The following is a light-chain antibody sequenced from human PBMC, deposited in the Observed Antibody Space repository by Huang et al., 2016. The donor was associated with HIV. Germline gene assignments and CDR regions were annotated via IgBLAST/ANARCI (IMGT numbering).Light chain of an antibody. J-gene: IGKJ1*01. Sequence: EIVFTQSPGTLSLSPGERATLPCRASQSVSTSYLAWYQQKPGQAPRRLIDGASSRATGIPERFSGSGCGTDYTLTSSRLEPEDFAVYYCQQYGSSRWTFGRGTKVEIK. CDR1: QSVSTSY. V-gene: IGKV3-20*01. CDR2: GAS. CDR3: QQYGSSRWT.